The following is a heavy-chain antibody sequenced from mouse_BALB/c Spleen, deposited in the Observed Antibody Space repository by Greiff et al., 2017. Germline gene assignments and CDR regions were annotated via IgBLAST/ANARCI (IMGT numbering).Heavy chain of an antibody. Sequence: VQLQQPGAELVKPGASVKLSCKASGYTFTSYWMHWVKQRPGQGLEWIGEINPSNGRTNYNEKFKSKATLTVDKSSSTAYMQLSSLTSEDSAVYYCARKYEGWMDYWGQGTSVTVSS. CDR3: ARKYEGWMDY. CDR1: GYTFTSYW. V-gene: IGHV1S81*02. CDR2: INPSNGRT. D-gene: IGHD2-10*02. J-gene: IGHJ4*01.